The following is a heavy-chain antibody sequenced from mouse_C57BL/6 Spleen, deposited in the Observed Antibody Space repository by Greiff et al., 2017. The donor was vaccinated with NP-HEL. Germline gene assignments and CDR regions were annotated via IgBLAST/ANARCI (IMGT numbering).Heavy chain of an antibody. Sequence: LQESGPGLVQPSQSLSITCTASGFSLTSYGVHWVRQSPGKGLEWLGVIWSGGSTDDNAAFISRLSISKDNSKSQVFFKMNSLQADDTAIYYCARKEDGNYASFDCWGQGTTLTVSS. D-gene: IGHD2-1*01. CDR1: GFSLTSYG. CDR2: IWSGGST. V-gene: IGHV2-2*01. J-gene: IGHJ2*01. CDR3: ARKEDGNYASFDC.